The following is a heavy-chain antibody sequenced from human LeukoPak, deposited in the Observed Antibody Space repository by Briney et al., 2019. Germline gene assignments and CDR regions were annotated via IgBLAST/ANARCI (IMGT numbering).Heavy chain of an antibody. CDR2: IYYSGST. J-gene: IGHJ3*02. Sequence: SETLSLTCTVSGGSISSSSYYWGWIREPPGKGLEWIGSIYYSGSTYYNPSLKSRVTISVDTSKNQFSLKLSSVTAADTAVHYCARRPAITGTDAAFDIWGQGTMVTVSS. D-gene: IGHD1-20*01. CDR3: ARRPAITGTDAAFDI. V-gene: IGHV4-39*01. CDR1: GGSISSSSYY.